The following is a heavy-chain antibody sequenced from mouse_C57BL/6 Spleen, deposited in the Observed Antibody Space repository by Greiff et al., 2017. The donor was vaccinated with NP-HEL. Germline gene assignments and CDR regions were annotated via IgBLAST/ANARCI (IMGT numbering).Heavy chain of an antibody. Sequence: EVQLQQSGAELVRPGASVKLSCTASGFNIKDDYMHWVKQRPEQGLEWIGWIDPENGDTEYASKFQGKATITADTSSNTAYLQLSSLTSEDTAVYYCTTTVGRGTYWYFDVWGTGTTVTVSS. J-gene: IGHJ1*03. CDR3: TTTVGRGTYWYFDV. D-gene: IGHD1-1*01. CDR1: GFNIKDDY. V-gene: IGHV14-4*01. CDR2: IDPENGDT.